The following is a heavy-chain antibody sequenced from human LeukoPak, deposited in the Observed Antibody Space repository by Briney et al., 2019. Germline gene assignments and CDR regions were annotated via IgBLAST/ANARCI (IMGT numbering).Heavy chain of an antibody. V-gene: IGHV3-53*01. CDR1: GFTVSSNY. Sequence: GGSLSLSCAASGFTVSSNYMSWVRQAPGKGLEWVSVIYSGGSTYYADSVKGRFTISRDNSKNTLYLQMNSLRAEDTAVYYCARLAPHYYYYYMDVWGKGTTVTVSS. CDR3: ARLAPHYYYYYMDV. D-gene: IGHD3-3*02. CDR2: IYSGGST. J-gene: IGHJ6*03.